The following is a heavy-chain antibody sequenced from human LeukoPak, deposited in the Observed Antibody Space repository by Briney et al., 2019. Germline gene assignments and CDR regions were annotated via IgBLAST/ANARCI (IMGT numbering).Heavy chain of an antibody. Sequence: KPGGSLRLSCAASGFTFSSYEMNWVRHAPGKGLEWVSSISSSSSYIYYADSVKGRFTISRDNAKNSLYLQMNTLRAEDTAVYYCARADGWLVRGWFDPWGQGTLVTVSS. CDR2: ISSSSSYI. J-gene: IGHJ5*02. V-gene: IGHV3-21*01. D-gene: IGHD6-19*01. CDR3: ARADGWLVRGWFDP. CDR1: GFTFSSYE.